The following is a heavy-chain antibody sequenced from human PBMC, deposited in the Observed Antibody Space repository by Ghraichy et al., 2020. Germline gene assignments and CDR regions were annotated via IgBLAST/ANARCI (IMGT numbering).Heavy chain of an antibody. D-gene: IGHD6-19*01. CDR1: GYTFTGYY. V-gene: IGHV1-2*02. CDR3: ARIRPHSAVLIAVAPFDY. CDR2: INPNSGGT. J-gene: IGHJ4*02. Sequence: ASVKVSCKASGYTFTGYYMHWVRQAPGQGLEWMGWINPNSGGTNYAQKFQGRVTMTRDTSISTAYMELSRLRSDDTAVYYCARIRPHSAVLIAVAPFDYWGQGNLVTVSS.